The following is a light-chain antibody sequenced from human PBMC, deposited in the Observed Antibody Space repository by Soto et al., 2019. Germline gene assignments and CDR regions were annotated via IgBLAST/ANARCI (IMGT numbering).Light chain of an antibody. CDR2: EVT. V-gene: IGLV2-14*01. CDR1: GSDIGVYNY. CDR3: SSYTSSSTLV. J-gene: IGLJ3*02. Sequence: QSALTQPASVSGSLGQSITISCTGSGSDIGVYNYVSWYQQHPGKAPKLMIYEVTNRPSGVSNRFSGSKTGNTASLTISGLQAEDEAEYHCSSYTSSSTLVFGGGTKVTVL.